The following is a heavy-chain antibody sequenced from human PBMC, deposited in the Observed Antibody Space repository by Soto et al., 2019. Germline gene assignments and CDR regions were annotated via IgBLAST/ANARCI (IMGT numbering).Heavy chain of an antibody. Sequence: QVHLVQSGAEVKNPGASVKVSCKASGYTFTSYGITWVRQAPGQGLEWMGWISAHNGNTDYAQKLQGRVIVTRDTSTSTAYMELRSLISDDTAVYYCARGRYGDYWGQGALVTVSS. V-gene: IGHV1-18*01. CDR2: ISAHNGNT. J-gene: IGHJ4*02. CDR3: ARGRYGDY. CDR1: GYTFTSYG. D-gene: IGHD1-1*01.